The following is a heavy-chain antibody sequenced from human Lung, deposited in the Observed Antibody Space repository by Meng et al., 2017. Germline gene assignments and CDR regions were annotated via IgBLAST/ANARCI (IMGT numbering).Heavy chain of an antibody. CDR2: INHSGST. Sequence: QLLQWRGDLLKPSETLSLSCVVSGGSFSDYYWSWIRQPPGKGLEWIGEINHSGSTNYNPSLESRATISVDTSQNNLSLKLSSVTAADSAVYYCARGPTTMAHDFDYWGQGTLVTVSS. V-gene: IGHV4-34*02. J-gene: IGHJ4*02. D-gene: IGHD4-11*01. CDR3: ARGPTTMAHDFDY. CDR1: GGSFSDYY.